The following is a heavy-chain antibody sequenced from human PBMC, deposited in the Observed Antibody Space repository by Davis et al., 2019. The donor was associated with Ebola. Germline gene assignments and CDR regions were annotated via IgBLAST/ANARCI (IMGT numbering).Heavy chain of an antibody. V-gene: IGHV1-24*01. CDR1: GGTFSSYT. D-gene: IGHD1-26*01. CDR2: FDPQNNDI. J-gene: IGHJ3*01. CDR3: AAGGSRGGFDV. Sequence: ASVKVSCKASGGTFSSYTISWVRQAPGQGLEWMGNFDPQNNDIIYAHKFEDRVTMTEDTSTHTAYMELSSLRSDDSAVYYCAAGGSRGGFDVWGQGTMVTVSS.